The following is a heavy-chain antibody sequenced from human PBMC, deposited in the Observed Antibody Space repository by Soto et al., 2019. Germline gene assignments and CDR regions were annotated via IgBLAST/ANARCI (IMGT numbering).Heavy chain of an antibody. CDR1: GFTLSSYA. CDR3: ARYRDDYGEYFDY. J-gene: IGHJ4*02. V-gene: IGHV3-53*01. D-gene: IGHD4-17*01. CDR2: IYSGGST. Sequence: HPGGSLRLSCAASGFTLSSYAMSWVRQAPGKGLEWVSVIYSGGSTYYADSVKGRFTISRDNSKNTLYLQMNSLRAEDTAVYYCARYRDDYGEYFDYWGQGTLVTVSS.